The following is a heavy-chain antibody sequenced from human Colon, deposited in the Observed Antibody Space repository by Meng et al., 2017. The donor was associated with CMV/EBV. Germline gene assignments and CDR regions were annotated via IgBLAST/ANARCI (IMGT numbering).Heavy chain of an antibody. CDR2: LNPNSGDT. J-gene: IGHJ4*02. CDR3: ATISGGDFDF. D-gene: IGHD3-10*01. CDR1: GYTFTGYF. Sequence: QVQLVQYGAEVKKPGASVKGSCKTSGYTFTGYFMFWVRQAPGQGLEWMGSLNPNSGDTNSAQKFHGRLTMTRDTSIHTAYMELGSLRSDDTAVYYCATISGGDFDFWGQGTLVTVSS. V-gene: IGHV1-2*02.